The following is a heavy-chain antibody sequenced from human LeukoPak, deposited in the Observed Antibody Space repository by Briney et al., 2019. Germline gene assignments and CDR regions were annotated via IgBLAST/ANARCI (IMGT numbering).Heavy chain of an antibody. Sequence: GGSLRLSCAASGFTFSSYGMHWVRQAPAKGLEWVAFIRYDGSNKYYADSVKGRFTISRDNSKNTLYLQMNSLRAEDTAVYYCAKDRYGSGSYYNPDDYWGQGTLVTVSS. D-gene: IGHD3-10*01. CDR2: IRYDGSNK. J-gene: IGHJ4*02. V-gene: IGHV3-30*02. CDR3: AKDRYGSGSYYNPDDY. CDR1: GFTFSSYG.